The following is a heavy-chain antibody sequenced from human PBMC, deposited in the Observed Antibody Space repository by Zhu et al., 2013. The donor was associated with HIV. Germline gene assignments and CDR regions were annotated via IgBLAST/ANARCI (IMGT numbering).Heavy chain of an antibody. CDR1: GGSISSYY. Sequence: QVQLQESGPGLVKPSETLSLTCTVSGGSISSYYWSWIRQPPGKGLEWVGYVYHSGVTNYSPSLESRVTISVDTSKNQFSLKLSSVTAADTALYYCAGVRYSLSGPEHLQHWGQGTLVTVSS. CDR2: VYHSGVT. J-gene: IGHJ1*01. D-gene: IGHD1-26*01. CDR3: AGVRYSLSGPEHLQH. V-gene: IGHV4-59*01.